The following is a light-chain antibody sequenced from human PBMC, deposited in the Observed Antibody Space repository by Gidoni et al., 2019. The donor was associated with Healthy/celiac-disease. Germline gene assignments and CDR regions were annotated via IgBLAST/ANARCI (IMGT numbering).Light chain of an antibody. CDR1: QSISSY. CDR2: AAS. V-gene: IGKV1D-8*01. Sequence: SQTPSLLSASTRDRVTISCRTSQSISSYLAWYQQKPGKAPKLLIYAASTLQSGVPSRFSGSGSGTDFTLTISCLQSEDFATYYCQQYYSFPRTFGQGTKVEIK. J-gene: IGKJ1*01. CDR3: QQYYSFPRT.